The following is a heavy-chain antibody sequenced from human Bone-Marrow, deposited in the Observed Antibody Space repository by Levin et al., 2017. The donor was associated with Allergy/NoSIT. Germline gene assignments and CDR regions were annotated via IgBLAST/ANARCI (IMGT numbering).Heavy chain of an antibody. CDR1: GESFSTYT. CDR3: ARDLSPITTSGIVTPGYYAMDV. CDR2: IIPMFGTA. J-gene: IGHJ6*02. D-gene: IGHD3-3*01. V-gene: IGHV1-69*13. Sequence: SVKVSCRASGESFSTYTMNWVRQAPGQGLEWMGGIIPMFGTANSAQKFQGRVTMTADESTNTAYMELSSLTSEDTGVYYCARDLSPITTSGIVTPGYYAMDVWGQGTTVTVSS.